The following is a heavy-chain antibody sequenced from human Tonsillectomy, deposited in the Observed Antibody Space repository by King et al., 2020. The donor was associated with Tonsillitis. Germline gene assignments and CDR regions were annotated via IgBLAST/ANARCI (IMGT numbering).Heavy chain of an antibody. Sequence: LVESGGGVVQPGRSLRLSCAASGFTFRSYAMHWVRQAPGKGLEWVAIVSYDGGDKYYADSVKGRFTISRDNSKNTLYLQMHGLRAEDTAVYYCVRDPSSTRWGMTYGMDVWGQGTTVTVSS. CDR2: VSYDGGDK. CDR1: GFTFRSYA. CDR3: VRDPSSTRWGMTYGMDV. V-gene: IGHV3-30*04. J-gene: IGHJ6*02. D-gene: IGHD1-26*01.